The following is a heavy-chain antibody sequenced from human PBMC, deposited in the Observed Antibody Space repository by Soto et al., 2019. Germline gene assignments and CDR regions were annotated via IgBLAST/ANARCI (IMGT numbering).Heavy chain of an antibody. CDR3: ARDRGVAPPVAGNTHYYYYMDV. Sequence: QDQLVQSGVEVKKPGASVKVSCRASAYSFTNYGITWVRQSPGQGFEWMGWISAYNGNTNYAQKFQGRVTMTTDAPTSTAYLELRSLRSDDTAVYYCARDRGVAPPVAGNTHYYYYMDVWGKGTTVTVSS. CDR2: ISAYNGNT. CDR1: AYSFTNYG. J-gene: IGHJ6*03. V-gene: IGHV1-18*01. D-gene: IGHD6-19*01.